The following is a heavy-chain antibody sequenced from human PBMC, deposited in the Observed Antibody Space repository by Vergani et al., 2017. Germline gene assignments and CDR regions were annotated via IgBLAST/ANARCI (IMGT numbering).Heavy chain of an antibody. J-gene: IGHJ6*02. CDR2: INPNSGGT. D-gene: IGHD2-2*01. Sequence: QVQLVQSGAEVKKPGASVKVSCKASGYTFTGYYMHWVRQAPGKGLEWMGWINPNSGGTNYAQKFQGRVTMTRDTSISTAYMELSRLRSDDTAVYYCARGIVVVPAAVNSGYYYYYYGMDVWGQGP. CDR3: ARGIVVVPAAVNSGYYYYYYGMDV. CDR1: GYTFTGYY. V-gene: IGHV1-2*02.